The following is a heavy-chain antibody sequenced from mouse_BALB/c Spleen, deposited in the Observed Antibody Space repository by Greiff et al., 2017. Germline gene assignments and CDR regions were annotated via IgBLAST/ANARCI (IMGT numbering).Heavy chain of an antibody. Sequence: QVQLQQSGAELMKPGASVKISCKATGYTFSSYWIEWVKQRPGHGLEWIGEILPGSGSTNYNEKFKGKATFTADTSSNTAYMQLSSLTSEDSAVYYCARGITTEESYYFDYWGQGTTLTVSS. CDR2: ILPGSGST. CDR3: ARGITTEESYYFDY. V-gene: IGHV1-9*01. J-gene: IGHJ2*01. CDR1: GYTFSSYW. D-gene: IGHD2-4*01.